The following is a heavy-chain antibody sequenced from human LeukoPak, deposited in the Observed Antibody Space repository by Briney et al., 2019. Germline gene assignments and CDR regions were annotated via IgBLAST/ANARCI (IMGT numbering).Heavy chain of an antibody. CDR3: ARESVSHPMGHYDSSGYPYYYYGMDV. Sequence: ASVKVSCKASGYTFTSYYMHWVRQAPGQGLEWMGIINPSGGSTSYAQKFQGRVTMTRDTSTSTVYMELSSLRPEDTAVYYCARESVSHPMGHYDSSGYPYYYYGMDVWGQGTTVTVSS. J-gene: IGHJ6*02. CDR2: INPSGGST. D-gene: IGHD3-22*01. V-gene: IGHV1-46*01. CDR1: GYTFTSYY.